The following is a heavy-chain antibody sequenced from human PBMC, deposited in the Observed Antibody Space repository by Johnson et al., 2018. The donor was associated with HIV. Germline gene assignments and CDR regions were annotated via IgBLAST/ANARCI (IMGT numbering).Heavy chain of an antibody. D-gene: IGHD6-6*01. J-gene: IGHJ3*02. Sequence: MQLVESGGGVVRPGGSLRLSCAASGFTVRSNHISWVRQTPGKGLEWVANINQDGSEKYYVDSVKGRFTISRDNAKNSLYLQMNSLRAEDTALYYCARDVREYSSSFDAFDIWGQGTMVTVSS. CDR3: ARDVREYSSSFDAFDI. CDR1: GFTVRSNH. V-gene: IGHV3-7*03. CDR2: INQDGSEK.